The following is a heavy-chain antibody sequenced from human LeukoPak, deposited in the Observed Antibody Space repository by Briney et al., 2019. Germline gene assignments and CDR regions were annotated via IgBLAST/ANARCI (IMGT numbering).Heavy chain of an antibody. CDR2: FDPEDGET. Sequence: ASVKVSCKVSGYTLTELSMHWVRQAPGKGLEWTGGFDPEDGETIYAQKFQVRVTMTEDTSTDTAYMELSSLRSEDTAVYYCATDHVAVAGLYWYFDLWGRGTLVTVSS. V-gene: IGHV1-24*01. CDR1: GYTLTELS. CDR3: ATDHVAVAGLYWYFDL. D-gene: IGHD6-19*01. J-gene: IGHJ2*01.